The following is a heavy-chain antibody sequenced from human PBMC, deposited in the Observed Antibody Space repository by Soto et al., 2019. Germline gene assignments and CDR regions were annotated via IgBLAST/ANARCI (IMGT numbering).Heavy chain of an antibody. J-gene: IGHJ4*02. CDR1: GFSLSTSAVG. V-gene: IGHV2-5*02. Sequence: QITLKESGPTLVKPTQTLTLTCTFSGFSLSTSAVGVGWVRQPPGKALEWLALIYWDDDERYSPSLKSRLTITKDTSKNQVVLTMTNMDPVDTATYYCVHRIYRRYFDYWGRGTLLTVSS. CDR3: VHRIYRRYFDY. D-gene: IGHD3-16*02. CDR2: IYWDDDE.